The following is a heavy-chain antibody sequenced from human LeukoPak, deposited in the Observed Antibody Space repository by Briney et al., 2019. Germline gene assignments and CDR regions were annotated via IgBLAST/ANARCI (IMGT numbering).Heavy chain of an antibody. CDR3: ARDPVRGYSYGALY. V-gene: IGHV3-48*01. D-gene: IGHD5-18*01. CDR1: GFTFSSYS. CDR2: ISSSSTI. J-gene: IGHJ4*02. Sequence: GGSMRLSCAASGFTFSSYSMNWVRQAPGKGLEWVSYISSSSTIYYADSVKGRFTISRDNAKNSLYLQMNSLRAEDTAVYYCARDPVRGYSYGALYWGQGTLVTVSS.